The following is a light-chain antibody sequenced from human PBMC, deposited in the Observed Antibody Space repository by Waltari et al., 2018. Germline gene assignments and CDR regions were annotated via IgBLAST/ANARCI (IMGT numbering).Light chain of an antibody. V-gene: IGLV2-23*02. J-gene: IGLJ1*01. CDR1: SSDVGNYNL. Sequence: QSGLTQPASVSGSPGQSITISCTGTSSDVGNYNLVSWYQQSPGKAPKRMVYEVPKRTAGVSDRFSGSKSGNTASLTIYGLQSEDEADYYCCSYAGLGIYVFGTGTKVTVL. CDR2: EVP. CDR3: CSYAGLGIYV.